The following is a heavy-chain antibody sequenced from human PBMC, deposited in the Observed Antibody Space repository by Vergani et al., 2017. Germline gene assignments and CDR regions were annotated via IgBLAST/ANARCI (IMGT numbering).Heavy chain of an antibody. CDR2: INPSGGST. V-gene: IGHV1-46*01. D-gene: IGHD6-13*01. CDR1: GYTFTSYY. Sequence: QVQLVQSGAEVKKPGASVKVSCKASGYTFTSYYMHWVRQAPGQGLEWMGIINPSGGSTSYAQKFQGRVTMTRDMSTSTVYMELSSLRSEDTAVYYCARDIAAAGTRGPYYFDYWGQGTLVTVSS. J-gene: IGHJ4*02. CDR3: ARDIAAAGTRGPYYFDY.